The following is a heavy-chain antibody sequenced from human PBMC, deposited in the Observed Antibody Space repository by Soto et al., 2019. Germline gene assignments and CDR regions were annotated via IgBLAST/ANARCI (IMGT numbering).Heavy chain of an antibody. CDR3: ARDSKWKYQLPSWGPRWFDP. V-gene: IGHV3-30-3*01. J-gene: IGHJ5*02. CDR1: GFTFSSYA. Sequence: GGSLRLSCAASGFTFSSYAMHWVRQAPGKGLEWVAVISYDGSNKYYADSVKGRFTISRDNSKNTLYLQMNSLRAEDTAVYYCARDSKWKYQLPSWGPRWFDPWGQGTLVTVSS. CDR2: ISYDGSNK. D-gene: IGHD2-2*01.